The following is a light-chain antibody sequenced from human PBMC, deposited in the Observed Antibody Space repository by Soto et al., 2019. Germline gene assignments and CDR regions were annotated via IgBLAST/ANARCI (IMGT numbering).Light chain of an antibody. J-gene: IGKJ2*01. Sequence: EIVWTQSPGTLSLSPGERATLSCRASQTVDSVSLAWYQQKPGQPPRLLISGASTRAAGIPKRFSGSGSGTDFTRPISRVEPEDFAVYYCQQYDTSPPLYTFGQGTNLEIK. CDR3: QQYDTSPPLYT. V-gene: IGKV3-20*01. CDR1: QTVDSVS. CDR2: GAS.